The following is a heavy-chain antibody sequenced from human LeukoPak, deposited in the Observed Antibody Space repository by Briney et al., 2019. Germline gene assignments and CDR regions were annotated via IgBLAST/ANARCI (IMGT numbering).Heavy chain of an antibody. J-gene: IGHJ4*02. CDR1: GFTFSSYN. V-gene: IGHV3-48*02. Sequence: GGSLRLSCAASGFTFSSYNMNWVRQTPGEGLEWVSCISSSSSTIYYADSVKGRFTISRDNARNSLYLQLNSLRDEHTAVYYCARESGSYESYFDYWGQGTLVTVSS. D-gene: IGHD1-26*01. CDR2: ISSSSSTI. CDR3: ARESGSYESYFDY.